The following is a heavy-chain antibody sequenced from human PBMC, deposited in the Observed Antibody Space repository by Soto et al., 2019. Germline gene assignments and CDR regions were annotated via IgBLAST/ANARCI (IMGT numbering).Heavy chain of an antibody. D-gene: IGHD3-10*01. CDR3: ARIRHDAGWFDP. CDR2: INAGNGNT. CDR1: GYTFTSYA. V-gene: IGHV1-3*01. Sequence: GASVKVSCKASGYTFTSYAMHWVRQAPGQRLEWMGWINAGNGNTKYSQKFQGRVTITRDTSASTAYMELSSLRSEDTAVYYCARIRHDAGWFDPWGQGTLVTVSS. J-gene: IGHJ5*02.